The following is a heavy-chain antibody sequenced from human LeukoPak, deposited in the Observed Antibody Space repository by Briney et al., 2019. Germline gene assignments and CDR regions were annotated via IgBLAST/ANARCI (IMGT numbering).Heavy chain of an antibody. Sequence: GGSLRLSCAASGFTFSSYAMHWVRQAPGKGLEWVAVISYDGSNKYFADSVKGRFTISRDNSKNTLYLQMNSLRAEDTAVYYCARDGPYSSGWYFDYWGQGIPVTVSS. CDR1: GFTFSSYA. J-gene: IGHJ4*02. D-gene: IGHD6-19*01. CDR3: ARDGPYSSGWYFDY. CDR2: ISYDGSNK. V-gene: IGHV3-30-3*01.